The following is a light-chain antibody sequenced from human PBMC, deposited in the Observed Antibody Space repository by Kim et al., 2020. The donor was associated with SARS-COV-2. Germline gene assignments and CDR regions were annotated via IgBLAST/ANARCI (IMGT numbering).Light chain of an antibody. CDR2: DVS. J-gene: IGLJ3*02. V-gene: IGLV2-14*03. Sequence: QSALTQPASVSGSPGQSITISCTGTSSDVGGYNYVSWYQQHPGKAPKLMIYDVSNRPSGVSNRFSGSKSGNTASLTISALQAEDEADYYCSSYTSSSAWVFGGGTQLTVL. CDR1: SSDVGGYNY. CDR3: SSYTSSSAWV.